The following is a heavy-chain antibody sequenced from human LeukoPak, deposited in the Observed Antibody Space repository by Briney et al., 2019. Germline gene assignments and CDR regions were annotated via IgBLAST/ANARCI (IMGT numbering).Heavy chain of an antibody. Sequence: SETLSLTCAVYGGSFNDYYLTWVRQPPGKGLEWIGEINHSGITNYKPSLKSRVTISVDTSKNQLFLQLSSVTAADTAVYYCVIWIGTTASDYWGQGTLVTVSS. CDR1: GGSFNDYY. D-gene: IGHD1-14*01. CDR3: VIWIGTTASDY. V-gene: IGHV4-34*01. J-gene: IGHJ4*02. CDR2: INHSGIT.